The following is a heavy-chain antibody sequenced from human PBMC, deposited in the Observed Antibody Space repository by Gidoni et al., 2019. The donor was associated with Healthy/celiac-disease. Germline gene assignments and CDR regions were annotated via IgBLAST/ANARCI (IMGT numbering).Heavy chain of an antibody. Sequence: QVQLVESGGGVVQPGRSLRLSCAASGCTFSSYGMHWVRQATGKGLGWVAVIWYDGSNKYYADSVKGRFTISRDNSKNTLYLQMNSLRAEDTAVYYCARYCSGGSCYSGVYYYGMDVWGRGTTVTVSS. CDR1: GCTFSSYG. CDR2: IWYDGSNK. V-gene: IGHV3-33*01. D-gene: IGHD2-15*01. CDR3: ARYCSGGSCYSGVYYYGMDV. J-gene: IGHJ6*02.